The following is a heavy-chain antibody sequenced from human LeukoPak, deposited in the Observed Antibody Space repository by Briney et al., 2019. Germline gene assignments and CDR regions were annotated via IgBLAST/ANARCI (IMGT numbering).Heavy chain of an antibody. CDR1: GFTFSSYG. V-gene: IGHV3-33*01. CDR2: IWYDGSNK. J-gene: IGHJ5*02. CDR3: ARERNDYVWGSYRYTPIRFDP. D-gene: IGHD3-16*02. Sequence: GGSLRLSCAASGFTFSSYGMHWVRQAPGKGLEWVAVIWYDGSNKYYADSVKGRFTISRDNSKNTLYLQMNSLRAEDTAVYYCARERNDYVWGSYRYTPIRFDPWGQGTLVTVSS.